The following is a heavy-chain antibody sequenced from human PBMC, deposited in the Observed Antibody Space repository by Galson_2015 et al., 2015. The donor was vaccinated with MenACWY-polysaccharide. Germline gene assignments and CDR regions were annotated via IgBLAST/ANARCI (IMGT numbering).Heavy chain of an antibody. Sequence: SLRLSCAASGFTFSNSAMHWVRQAPGKGLEWVSLIAYGGSNKFYADSVKARFTVSRDNFKNTLYLQMDSLRPEDTAVYYCARGYCRGDSCPIVDYWGQGTMVTVSS. CDR3: ARGYCRGDSCPIVDY. V-gene: IGHV3-30-3*01. CDR2: IAYGGSNK. D-gene: IGHD2-21*02. J-gene: IGHJ4*02. CDR1: GFTFSNSA.